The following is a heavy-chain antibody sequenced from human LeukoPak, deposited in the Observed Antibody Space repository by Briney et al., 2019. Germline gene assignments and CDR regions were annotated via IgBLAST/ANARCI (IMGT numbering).Heavy chain of an antibody. CDR3: ARVRGSYANDY. CDR1: GFTLSDYY. Sequence: PGGSLRLSCVASGFTLSDYYMSWIRQAPGKGLEWVSYISKSGSSTNYADSVKGRFTISRDNAKNSLYLQMNSLRAEDTAVYYCARVRGSYANDYWGQGTLVTVSS. D-gene: IGHD3-16*01. CDR2: ISKSGSST. V-gene: IGHV3-11*06. J-gene: IGHJ4*02.